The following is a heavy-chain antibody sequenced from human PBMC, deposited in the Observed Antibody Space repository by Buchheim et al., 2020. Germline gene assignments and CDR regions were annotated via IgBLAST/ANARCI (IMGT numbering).Heavy chain of an antibody. Sequence: QVQLLESGGGVVQPGRSLRLSCAASGFTFSSYGIHWVRQAPGKGLEWVAVISYDGSNKYYADSVKGRFTISRDNSKNTLYLQMNSLRAEDTAVYYCAKDGLYSGNDLYYFDYWGQGTL. CDR1: GFTFSSYG. CDR3: AKDGLYSGNDLYYFDY. CDR2: ISYDGSNK. D-gene: IGHD5-12*01. J-gene: IGHJ4*02. V-gene: IGHV3-30*18.